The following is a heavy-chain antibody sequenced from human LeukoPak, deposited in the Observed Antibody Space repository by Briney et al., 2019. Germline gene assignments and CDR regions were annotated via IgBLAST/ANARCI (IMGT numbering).Heavy chain of an antibody. D-gene: IGHD5-18*01. Sequence: GGSLRLSCAASGFTFSSYAMHWVRRAPGKGLEWVAVISYDGSNKYYADSVKGRFTISRDNSKNTLYLQMNSLRAEDTAVYYCAKVSRKIQLWLFDYWGQGTLVTVSS. CDR3: AKVSRKIQLWLFDY. V-gene: IGHV3-30-3*01. CDR1: GFTFSSYA. CDR2: ISYDGSNK. J-gene: IGHJ4*02.